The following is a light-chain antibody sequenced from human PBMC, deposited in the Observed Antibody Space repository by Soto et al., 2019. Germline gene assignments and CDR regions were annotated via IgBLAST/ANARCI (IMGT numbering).Light chain of an antibody. CDR2: GAS. CDR3: QHYVERSPIN. J-gene: IGKJ5*01. V-gene: IGKV3-20*01. Sequence: EIVLTHSPGSLSFSPLYIATLSFSASQSVGGNVAWYQQIPGQPPKLLIFGASSRATGIADKFSGSGSGTDFTLTISRLEPADFALYYCQHYVERSPINFGQGTRLEIK. CDR1: QSVGGN.